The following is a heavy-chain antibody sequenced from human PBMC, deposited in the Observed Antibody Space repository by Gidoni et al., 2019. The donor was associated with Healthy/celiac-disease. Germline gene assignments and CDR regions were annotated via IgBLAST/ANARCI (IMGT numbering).Heavy chain of an antibody. Sequence: QVQLQESGPGLVKPSQTLSLTCTVSGGSISSGSYYWSWIRQPAGKGLEWIGRIYTSGSTNYNPSLKSRVTISVDTSKNQFSLKLSSVTAADTAVYYCARRSKYYYDSSGYYYVDAFDIWGQGTMVTVSS. CDR2: IYTSGST. D-gene: IGHD3-22*01. CDR1: GGSISSGSYY. J-gene: IGHJ3*02. V-gene: IGHV4-61*02. CDR3: ARRSKYYYDSSGYYYVDAFDI.